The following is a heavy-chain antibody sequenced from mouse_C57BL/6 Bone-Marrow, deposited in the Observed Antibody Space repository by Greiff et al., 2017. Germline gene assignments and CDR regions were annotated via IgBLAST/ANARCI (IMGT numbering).Heavy chain of an antibody. CDR2: FYPGSGSI. D-gene: IGHD2-12*01. CDR1: GYTFTEYT. V-gene: IGHV1-62-2*01. J-gene: IGHJ3*01. CDR3: ARHEERSYYSNYRAWFAY. Sequence: QVQLKESGAELVKPGASVKLSCKASGYTFTEYTIHWVKQRSGQGLEWIGWFYPGSGSIKYNEKFKDKATLTADKSSSTVYMELSRLTSEDSAVYFCARHEERSYYSNYRAWFAYWGQGTLVTVSA.